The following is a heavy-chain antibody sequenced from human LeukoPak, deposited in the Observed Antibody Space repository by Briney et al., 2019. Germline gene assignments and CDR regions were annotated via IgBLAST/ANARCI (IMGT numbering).Heavy chain of an antibody. CDR1: GGSFSGYY. Sequence: SETLSLTCAVYGGSFSGYYWSWIRQPPGKGLEWIGEIYHSGSTNYNPSLKSRVTISVDTSKNQFSLKLSSVTAADTAVYYCARGTFIAARRPLGYWGQGTLVTVSS. D-gene: IGHD6-6*01. CDR2: IYHSGST. CDR3: ARGTFIAARRPLGY. J-gene: IGHJ4*02. V-gene: IGHV4-34*01.